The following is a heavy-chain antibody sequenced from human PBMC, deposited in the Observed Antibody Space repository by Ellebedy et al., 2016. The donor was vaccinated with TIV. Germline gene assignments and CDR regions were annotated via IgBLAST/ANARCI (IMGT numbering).Heavy chain of an antibody. Sequence: ASVKVSCKASGYTFTSYGITWVRQAPGQGLEWMGWISGYNGNTNYAQKFQGRVTMTTDTSTSTAYMELWNLRSDDTAVYYCARGLSYGGSHYWGQGTLVTVSS. CDR2: ISGYNGNT. V-gene: IGHV1-18*01. CDR1: GYTFTSYG. J-gene: IGHJ4*02. CDR3: ARGLSYGGSHY. D-gene: IGHD4-23*01.